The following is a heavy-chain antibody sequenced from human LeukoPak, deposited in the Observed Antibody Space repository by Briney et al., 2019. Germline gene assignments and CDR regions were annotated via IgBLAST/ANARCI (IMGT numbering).Heavy chain of an antibody. V-gene: IGHV4-31*03. CDR3: ARVDRDFWGGPYYYHYMDV. Sequence: SETLSLTCIVSGGSISSSGQYWSWIRQHPGKGLEWIGYIYYTGNTYYNPSLKSRLTISVDTSKNQFSLKLTSVTAADTAVYFCARVDRDFWGGPYYYHYMDVWGKGTTVTVSS. J-gene: IGHJ6*03. D-gene: IGHD3-3*01. CDR2: IYYTGNT. CDR1: GGSISSSGQY.